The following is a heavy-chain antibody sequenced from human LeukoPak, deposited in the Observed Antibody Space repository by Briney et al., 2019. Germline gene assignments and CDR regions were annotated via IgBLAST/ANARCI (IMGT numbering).Heavy chain of an antibody. D-gene: IGHD2-2*01. CDR2: ISAYNGNT. CDR1: GYTFTSYG. V-gene: IGHV1-18*01. J-gene: IGHJ5*02. CDR3: ARSTLALNWFDP. Sequence: ASVKVSCKASGYTFTSYGISWVRQAPGQGLEWMGWISAYNGNTNYAQKLQGRVTMTTDTSTGTAYMELRSLRSDDTAVYYCARSTLALNWFDPWGQGTLVTVSS.